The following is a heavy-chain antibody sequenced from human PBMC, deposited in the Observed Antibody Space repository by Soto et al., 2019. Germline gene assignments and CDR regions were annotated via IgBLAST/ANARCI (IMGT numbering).Heavy chain of an antibody. J-gene: IGHJ6*02. V-gene: IGHV3-30*18. CDR3: AKDSFASTAVYALHFYYYYYGMDV. Sequence: GGSLRLSCAASGFTFSSYGMHWVRQAPGKGLEWVAVISYDGSNKYYADSVKGRFTISRDNSKNTLYLQMNSLRAEDTAVYYCAKDSFASTAVYALHFYYYYYGMDVWGQGTTVTVSS. CDR1: GFTFSSYG. CDR2: ISYDGSNK. D-gene: IGHD2-8*01.